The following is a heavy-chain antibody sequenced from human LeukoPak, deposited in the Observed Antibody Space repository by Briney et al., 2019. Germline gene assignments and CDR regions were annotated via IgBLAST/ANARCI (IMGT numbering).Heavy chain of an antibody. Sequence: ASVKVSCKASGYTFTSYGISWVRQAPGQGLEWMGWISAYNGNTNYAQKLQGRVTMTTDTSTSTAYMELRNLRSDDTAVYYCATGIAVAGTRDYWGQGTLVTVSS. J-gene: IGHJ4*02. CDR3: ATGIAVAGTRDY. V-gene: IGHV1-18*04. CDR1: GYTFTSYG. CDR2: ISAYNGNT. D-gene: IGHD6-19*01.